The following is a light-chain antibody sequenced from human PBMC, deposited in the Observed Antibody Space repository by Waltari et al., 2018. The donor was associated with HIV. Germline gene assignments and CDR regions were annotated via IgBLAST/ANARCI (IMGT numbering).Light chain of an antibody. J-gene: IGLJ7*01. V-gene: IGLV3-21*02. CDR3: QVWDNSEYAV. CDR2: DDS. CDR1: NLEPYN. Sequence: YVLTQPPSVPVAPGQTARITCGGDNLEPYNMYWYHQKPGQAPVVVVYDDSVRPSGIPERFSGSNSGNTATLTISRVEAGDEADYYCQVWDNSEYAVFGGGTQLTVL.